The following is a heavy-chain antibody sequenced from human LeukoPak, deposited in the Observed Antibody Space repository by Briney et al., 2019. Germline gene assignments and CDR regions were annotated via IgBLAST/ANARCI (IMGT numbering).Heavy chain of an antibody. CDR3: ANRGGYCSGGSCYSDY. D-gene: IGHD2-15*01. V-gene: IGHV3-30*18. CDR2: ISYGGSNK. J-gene: IGHJ4*02. Sequence: GGSLRLSCAASGFTFSSYDMHWVRQAPGKGLEWVAVISYGGSNKYYADSVKGRFTISRDNSKNTLYLQMNSLRVDDTAVYYCANRGGYCSGGSCYSDYWGQGTLVTVSS. CDR1: GFTFSSYD.